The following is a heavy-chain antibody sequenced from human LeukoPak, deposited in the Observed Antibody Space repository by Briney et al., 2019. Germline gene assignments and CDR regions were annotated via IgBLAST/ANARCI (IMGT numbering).Heavy chain of an antibody. V-gene: IGHV5-51*01. D-gene: IGHD5-24*01. CDR2: IYPGDSDT. CDR1: GYNFTNYW. Sequence: GESLKISCKGSGYNFTNYWIGWVRQMPGKGLEWMGIIYPGDSDTTYSPSFQAQVTISADKSISTAYLQWSSPKASDTAMYYCARRRDGYNYVGTDYWGQGTLVTVSS. J-gene: IGHJ4*02. CDR3: ARRRDGYNYVGTDY.